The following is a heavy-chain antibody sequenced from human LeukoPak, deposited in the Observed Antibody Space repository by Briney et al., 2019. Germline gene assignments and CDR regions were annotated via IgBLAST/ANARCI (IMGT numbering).Heavy chain of an antibody. V-gene: IGHV3-21*01. CDR1: GFTFSRYS. D-gene: IGHD4-17*01. Sequence: GGSLRLSCAASGFTFSRYSMNWVRQAPGKGLEWVSSISSSSSHIYYADSVKGRFTISRDNAKNSLYLQMNSLRAEDTAVYYCARIAVTYTFDYWGQGTLVTVSS. CDR3: ARIAVTYTFDY. J-gene: IGHJ4*02. CDR2: ISSSSSHI.